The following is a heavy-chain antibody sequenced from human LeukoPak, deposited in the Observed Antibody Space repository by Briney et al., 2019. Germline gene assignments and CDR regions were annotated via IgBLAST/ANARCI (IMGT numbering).Heavy chain of an antibody. V-gene: IGHV3-48*01. CDR3: AKDSEVTPLSYYYYMDV. D-gene: IGHD2-21*02. J-gene: IGHJ6*03. CDR2: ISSSSSTI. CDR1: GFTFSSYS. Sequence: GGSLRLSCAASGFTFSSYSMNWVRQAPGKGLEWVSYISSSSSTIYYADSVKGRFTISRDNSKNTLYLQMNSLRAEDTAVYYCAKDSEVTPLSYYYYMDVWGKGTTVTISS.